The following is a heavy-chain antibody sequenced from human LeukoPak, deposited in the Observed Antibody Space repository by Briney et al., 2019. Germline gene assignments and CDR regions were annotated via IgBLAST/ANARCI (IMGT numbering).Heavy chain of an antibody. CDR1: GGSISGYY. J-gene: IGHJ3*02. V-gene: IGHV4-59*01. D-gene: IGHD6-6*01. CDR3: ARVLSSSSEAFDI. Sequence: PSETLSLTCTVSGGSISGYYWNWIRQPPGKGLEWIGYIYYNGNTNYNRSLKSRLTISVDTSRNQFSLKMRSVTAADTAVYYCARVLSSSSEAFDIWGQGTMVTVSS. CDR2: IYYNGNT.